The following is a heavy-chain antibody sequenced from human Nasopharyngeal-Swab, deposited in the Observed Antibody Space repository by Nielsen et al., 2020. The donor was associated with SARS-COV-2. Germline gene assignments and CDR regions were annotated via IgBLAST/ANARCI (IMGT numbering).Heavy chain of an antibody. D-gene: IGHD2-21*01. J-gene: IGHJ3*02. Sequence: WIRQPPGKGLEWVSYSSSSSSTIYYADSVKGRFTISRDNAKNSLYLQMNSLRAEDTAVYYCAREAYCGGDCYGDAFDIWGQGTMVTVSS. CDR2: SSSSSSTI. V-gene: IGHV3-48*04. CDR3: AREAYCGGDCYGDAFDI.